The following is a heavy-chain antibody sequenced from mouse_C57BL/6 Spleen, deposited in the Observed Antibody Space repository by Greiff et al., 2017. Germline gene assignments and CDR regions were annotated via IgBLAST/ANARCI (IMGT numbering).Heavy chain of an antibody. Sequence: QVQLQQSGPELVRPGVSVKISCKGSGYTFTDYAMHWVKQSHATSLEWIGVISTYYGDASYNQKFKDKATMTVDKSSSTAYMELARLTSEDSAVYYCARCIYYYGSSHWYFDVWGTGTTVTVSS. CDR3: ARCIYYYGSSHWYFDV. CDR1: GYTFTDYA. J-gene: IGHJ1*03. CDR2: ISTYYGDA. D-gene: IGHD1-1*01. V-gene: IGHV1-67*01.